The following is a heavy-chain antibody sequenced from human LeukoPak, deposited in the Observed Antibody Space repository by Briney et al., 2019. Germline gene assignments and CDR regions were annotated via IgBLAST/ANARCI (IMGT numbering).Heavy chain of an antibody. Sequence: PGGSLRLSCAASGFTFSSYSMNWVRQAPGKGLEWVSSISSSSSYIYYADSVKGRFTISRDNAKNSLYLQMNSLRAEDTAVYYCARARPKKYGDGEYYFDYWGQGTLVTVSA. CDR2: ISSSSSYI. CDR1: GFTFSSYS. D-gene: IGHD4-17*01. V-gene: IGHV3-21*01. J-gene: IGHJ4*02. CDR3: ARARPKKYGDGEYYFDY.